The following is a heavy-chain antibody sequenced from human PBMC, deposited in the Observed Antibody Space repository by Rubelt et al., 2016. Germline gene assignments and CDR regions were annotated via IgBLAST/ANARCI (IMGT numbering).Heavy chain of an antibody. V-gene: IGHV1-18*01. CDR2: ISTFSGNT. CDR3: ARLVGGSRGWFDP. Sequence: QVQLVQSGAEVKRPGASVKVSCKASGYPFTTYGVTWVRQAPGQGLEWMGWISTFSGNTNYAQKFQGRVTLTTDTPTNTAYMELRSLRSDDTAVYYCARLVGGSRGWFDPWGQGTLVTVSS. D-gene: IGHD1-26*01. J-gene: IGHJ5*02. CDR1: GYPFTTYG.